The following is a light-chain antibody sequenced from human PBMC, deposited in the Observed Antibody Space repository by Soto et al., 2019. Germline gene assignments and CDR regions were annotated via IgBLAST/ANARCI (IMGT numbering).Light chain of an antibody. Sequence: DIVLTQSPGTLSLSPGERATLSCRASQSINSNYLAWYQHKPGQAPRLLIYRASSRATGIPDRFSGSGSGTDFTLTINSLEPEDFAVFYCQHYGNSIFTFGPGTKVDVK. CDR2: RAS. CDR1: QSINSNY. V-gene: IGKV3-20*01. J-gene: IGKJ3*01. CDR3: QHYGNSIFT.